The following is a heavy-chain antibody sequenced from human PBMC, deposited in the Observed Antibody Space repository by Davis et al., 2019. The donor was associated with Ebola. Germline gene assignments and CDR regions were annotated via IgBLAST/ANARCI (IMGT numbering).Heavy chain of an antibody. J-gene: IGHJ6*02. CDR2: ISSSSSYI. V-gene: IGHV3-21*01. D-gene: IGHD2-2*01. CDR3: VRDTSHQLPHWLYYFYGMDV. Sequence: GGSLRLSCAASGFTFSSYSMNWVRQAPGKGLEWVSSISSSSSYIYYADSVKGRFTISRDNAKNSLYLQMNSLRGEDTAVYYCVRDTSHQLPHWLYYFYGMDVWGQGTTVTVSS. CDR1: GFTFSSYS.